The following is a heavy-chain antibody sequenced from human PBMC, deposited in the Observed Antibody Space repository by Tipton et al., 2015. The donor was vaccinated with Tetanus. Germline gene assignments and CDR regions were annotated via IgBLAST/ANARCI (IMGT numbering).Heavy chain of an antibody. D-gene: IGHD3-10*01. J-gene: IGHJ4*02. CDR1: GGSMSTYY. V-gene: IGHV4-59*01. CDR3: ARSKLLWFGESLSGFDS. Sequence: LRLSCTVSGGSMSTYYWSWIRQPPGKGLEWIGYVYYTGSTDYNPSLKGRVTISVDTSKSQFSLRLTSVTAADTAVYYCARSKLLWFGESLSGFDSWGQGTLVTVSA. CDR2: VYYTGST.